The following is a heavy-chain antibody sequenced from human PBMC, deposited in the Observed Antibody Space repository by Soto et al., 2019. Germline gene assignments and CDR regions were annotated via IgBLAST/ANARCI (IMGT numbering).Heavy chain of an antibody. CDR1: GFTFSDYY. J-gene: IGHJ4*02. D-gene: IGHD1-1*01. CDR3: ARTTRGHWTFDY. Sequence: GGSLRLSCAASGFTFSDYYMSWIRQAPGKGLEWVSYISSSSSYTNYADSVKGRFTISRDNAKNSLYLQMNSLRVEDTAVYYCARTTRGHWTFDYWGQGTLVTVSS. V-gene: IGHV3-11*06. CDR2: ISSSSSYT.